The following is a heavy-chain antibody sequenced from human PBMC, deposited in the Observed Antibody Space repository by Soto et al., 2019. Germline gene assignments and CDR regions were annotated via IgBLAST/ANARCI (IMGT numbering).Heavy chain of an antibody. J-gene: IGHJ6*04. CDR1: GGTFISYA. D-gene: IGHD5-18*01. Sequence: QVQLVQSGAEVKKPGSSVKVSCKASGGTFISYAISWLRQAPGQGLEWMGGIVPIFGTANYAQKFHARVTITADESTPTAYMELSSLSSEDTAVYYCARAGSTVATAIVSPYFYGMDVWCKGTTVSVSS. CDR2: IVPIFGTA. V-gene: IGHV1-69*12. CDR3: ARAGSTVATAIVSPYFYGMDV.